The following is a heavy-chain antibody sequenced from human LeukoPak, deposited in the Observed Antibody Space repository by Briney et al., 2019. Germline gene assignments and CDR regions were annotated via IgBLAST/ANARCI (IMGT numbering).Heavy chain of an antibody. J-gene: IGHJ4*02. Sequence: PGESLKISCKGSGYSFASYWIGWVRQMPGKGLEWMGIIYPGDSGTRYSPSFQGQVTISADKPTSTASLQWSSLKASGTAMYYCARIRDGYNSLFDYWGQGTLVTVSS. D-gene: IGHD5-24*01. CDR2: IYPGDSGT. CDR1: GYSFASYW. V-gene: IGHV5-51*01. CDR3: ARIRDGYNSLFDY.